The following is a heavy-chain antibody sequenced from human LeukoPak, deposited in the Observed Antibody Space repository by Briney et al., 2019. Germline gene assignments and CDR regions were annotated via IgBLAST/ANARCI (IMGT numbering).Heavy chain of an antibody. CDR1: GGTFSSYA. V-gene: IGHV1-69*04. D-gene: IGHD6-25*01. Sequence: GASVKVSCKASGGTFSSYATSWVRQAPGQGLEWMGRIIPILGIANYAQKFQGRVTITADKSTSTAYMELSSLRSEDTAVYYCAREAATNFDYWGQGTLVTVSS. CDR3: AREAATNFDY. CDR2: IIPILGIA. J-gene: IGHJ4*02.